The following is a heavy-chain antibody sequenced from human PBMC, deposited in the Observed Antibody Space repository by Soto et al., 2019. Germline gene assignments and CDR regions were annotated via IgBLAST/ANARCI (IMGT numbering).Heavy chain of an antibody. J-gene: IGHJ3*02. D-gene: IGHD3-3*01. CDR3: ARVTCITIFGVVIGDAFDI. Sequence: GASVKVSCKASGDTFTSYVISWVRQAPGQGLEWMGWISAYNGNTNYAQKLQGRVTMTTDTSTSTAYMELRSLRSDDTAVYYCARVTCITIFGVVIGDAFDIWGQGTMVTVSS. V-gene: IGHV1-18*01. CDR1: GDTFTSYV. CDR2: ISAYNGNT.